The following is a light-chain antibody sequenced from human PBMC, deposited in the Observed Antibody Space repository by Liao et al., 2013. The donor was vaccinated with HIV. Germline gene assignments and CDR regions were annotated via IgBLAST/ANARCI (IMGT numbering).Light chain of an antibody. CDR2: QDN. Sequence: SSELTQPPSVSVSPGQTASITCSGDYLGDKYASWYQHKPGQAPMLVIYQDNKRPSGIPERFSGSNSGNTATLTISGTQAIDEADYYCQTWDRTTYVFGSGTKVTVL. CDR1: YLGDKY. J-gene: IGLJ1*01. V-gene: IGLV3-1*01. CDR3: QTWDRTTYV.